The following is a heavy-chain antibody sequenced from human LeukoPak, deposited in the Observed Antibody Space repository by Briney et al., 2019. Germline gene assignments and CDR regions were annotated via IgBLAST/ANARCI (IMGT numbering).Heavy chain of an antibody. Sequence: PGGSLRLSCAASGFTFSSYALSWVRQAPGKGLEWVSVISGSGDDSYYAASVKGRFTISRDNSKNTLYLQMNSLRVEDTAVYYCAKQSRPTIGGVADYWGQGTLVTVSS. CDR1: GFTFSSYA. J-gene: IGHJ4*02. CDR2: ISGSGDDS. D-gene: IGHD3-3*01. V-gene: IGHV3-23*01. CDR3: AKQSRPTIGGVADY.